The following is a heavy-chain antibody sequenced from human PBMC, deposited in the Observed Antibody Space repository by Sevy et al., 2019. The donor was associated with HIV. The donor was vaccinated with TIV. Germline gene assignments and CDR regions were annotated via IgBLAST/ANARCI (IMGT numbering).Heavy chain of an antibody. V-gene: IGHV4-34*01. J-gene: IGHJ3*02. CDR1: GGSFSGYY. CDR2: INHSGST. Sequence: SETLSLTCAVYGGSFSGYYWSWIRQPPGKGLEWIGEINHSGSTNYNPSLKSRVTISVDTSKNQFSLKLSSVTAADTALYYCARAGWRCIIADSTTFDIWGQGTMVTVS. CDR3: ARAGWRCIIADSTTFDI. D-gene: IGHD3-22*01.